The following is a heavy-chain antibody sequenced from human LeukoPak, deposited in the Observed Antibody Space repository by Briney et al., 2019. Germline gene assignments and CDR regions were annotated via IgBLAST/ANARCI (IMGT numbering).Heavy chain of an antibody. CDR1: GGSISSSNYY. V-gene: IGHV4-39*01. D-gene: IGHD3-10*01. J-gene: IGHJ4*02. CDR2: IYYTGST. CDR3: ASRPTFYYGSGSYPRRFYDS. Sequence: SETLSLTCSVSGGSISSSNYYWGRVRQPPGKGLDWIATIYYTGSTYYNPSLKSRVTISVDTSKNQFSLSLTSVTAADTAVYFCASRPTFYYGSGSYPRRFYDSWGQGILVTVSS.